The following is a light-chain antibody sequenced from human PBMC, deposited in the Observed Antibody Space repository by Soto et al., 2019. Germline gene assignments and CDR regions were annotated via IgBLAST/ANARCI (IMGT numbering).Light chain of an antibody. Sequence: EVMRTRSSATLSVSPGERASLACRASQTVTTNLAWYQQKPGQAPGLLIYGASTRATGVPARFSGSGSGTEFTLTISSLQSEDFALFYCQQYNNWPLLITFRQGTRLEIK. CDR2: GAS. J-gene: IGKJ5*01. CDR3: QQYNNWPLLIT. CDR1: QTVTTN. V-gene: IGKV3-15*01.